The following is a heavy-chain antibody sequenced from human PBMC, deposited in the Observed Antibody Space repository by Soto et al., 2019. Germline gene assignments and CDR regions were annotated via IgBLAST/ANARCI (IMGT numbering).Heavy chain of an antibody. CDR2: ISGSGGDT. CDR1: GFTFSSFA. J-gene: IGHJ4*02. D-gene: IGHD5-18*01. CDR3: AGPGYSSQDY. Sequence: VQLLESGGDLVQPGGSLRLSCAASGFTFSSFALSWVRQAPGKGLQWVSAISGSGGDTDYADSVKGRFTISRDNSKNTLFLQMNSLRAEDTAMYYCAGPGYSSQDYWGQGTLVTVSS. V-gene: IGHV3-23*01.